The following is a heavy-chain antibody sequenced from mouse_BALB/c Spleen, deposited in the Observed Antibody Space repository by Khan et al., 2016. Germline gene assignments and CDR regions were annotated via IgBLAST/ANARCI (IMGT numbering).Heavy chain of an antibody. J-gene: IGHJ1*01. Sequence: VQLQQSGAELVKPGASVKLSCTASGFNIKDTYMHWVKQRPEQGLEWIGRIDPANGNTKYDPKFQGKATITADTSSNTAYLQLSSLTSEDTAVYYCARWDWYFDVWGAGTTVAVSS. CDR3: ARWDWYFDV. CDR2: IDPANGNT. CDR1: GFNIKDTY. V-gene: IGHV14-3*02.